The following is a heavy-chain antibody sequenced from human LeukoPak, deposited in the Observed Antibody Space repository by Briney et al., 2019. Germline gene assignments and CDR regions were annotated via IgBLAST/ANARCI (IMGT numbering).Heavy chain of an antibody. D-gene: IGHD1-26*01. J-gene: IGHJ4*02. Sequence: GGSLRLSCAASGFTFSSYSMNWVRQAPGKGLEWVSYISSSSSTIYYADSVKGRFTISRDNAKNSLYLQMNSLRAEDTAVYYCASGGSYRPFDYWGQGTLVTVSP. CDR1: GFTFSSYS. CDR2: ISSSSSTI. CDR3: ASGGSYRPFDY. V-gene: IGHV3-48*01.